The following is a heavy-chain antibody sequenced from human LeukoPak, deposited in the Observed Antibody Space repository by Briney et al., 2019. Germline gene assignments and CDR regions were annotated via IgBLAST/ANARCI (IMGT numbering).Heavy chain of an antibody. Sequence: SVKVSCKASGGTFSSYAISWVRQAPGQGLEWMGGIIPIFGTANYAQKFQGRVTITADESTSTAYMELSSLRSEGTAVYYCARADFWSGQRDSYYFDYWGQGTLVTVSS. D-gene: IGHD3-3*01. CDR3: ARADFWSGQRDSYYFDY. V-gene: IGHV1-69*13. J-gene: IGHJ4*02. CDR1: GGTFSSYA. CDR2: IIPIFGTA.